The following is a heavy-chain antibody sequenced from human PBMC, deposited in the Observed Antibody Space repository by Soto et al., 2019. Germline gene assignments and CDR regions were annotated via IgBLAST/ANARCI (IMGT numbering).Heavy chain of an antibody. CDR3: ARDKTRGSSTALDY. J-gene: IGHJ4*02. CDR1: GGSISSGDYY. Sequence: KPSETLSLTCTVSGGSISSGDYYWSWIRQPPGKGLEWIGYISYSGSTYSNPSLKSRVSISVDTSKNQFSLKLNSVTAAGTAVYYCARDKTRGSSTALDYWGQGTLVTVSS. V-gene: IGHV4-30-4*01. CDR2: ISYSGST. D-gene: IGHD6-6*01.